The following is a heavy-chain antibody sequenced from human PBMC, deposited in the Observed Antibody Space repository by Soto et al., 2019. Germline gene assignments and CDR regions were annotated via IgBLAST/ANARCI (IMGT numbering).Heavy chain of an antibody. CDR3: ARTFLYGDYGSDAFDI. D-gene: IGHD4-17*01. V-gene: IGHV1-18*01. Sequence: ASVKVSCKASGGTFSSYAISWVRQAPGQGLEWMGWISAYNGNTNYAQKLQGRVTMTTDTSTSTAYMELRSLRSDDTAVYYCARTFLYGDYGSDAFDIWGQGTMVTVSS. CDR1: GGTFSSYA. J-gene: IGHJ3*02. CDR2: ISAYNGNT.